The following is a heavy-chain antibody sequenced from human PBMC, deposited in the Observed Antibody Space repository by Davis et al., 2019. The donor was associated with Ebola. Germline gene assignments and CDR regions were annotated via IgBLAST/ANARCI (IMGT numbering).Heavy chain of an antibody. V-gene: IGHV1-3*04. CDR1: GYTLTDYA. J-gene: IGHJ4*02. CDR3: ARDEFDY. CDR2: INTGNGNT. Sequence: ASVKVSCKASGYTLTDYALLWVRQAPGQRLEWMGWINTGNGNTEYSQKFQGRVTITRDTSASTAYMELSSLRSEDTAVYFCARDEFDYWGQGTLVTVSS.